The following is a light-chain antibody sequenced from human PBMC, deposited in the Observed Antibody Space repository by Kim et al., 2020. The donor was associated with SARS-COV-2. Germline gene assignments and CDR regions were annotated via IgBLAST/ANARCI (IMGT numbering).Light chain of an antibody. V-gene: IGLV2-14*03. J-gene: IGLJ2*01. CDR1: RTDIGTYDY. CDR2: YVN. CDR3: SSYAGSNTLV. Sequence: QSALTQPASVSGSPGQSITISCTGTRTDIGTYDYISWYQQHSDKAPKLMIYYVNNRPSGVSSLFSGSKSDNTAPLTISGLQTEDEATYYCSSYAGSNTLVFGGGTQLTVL.